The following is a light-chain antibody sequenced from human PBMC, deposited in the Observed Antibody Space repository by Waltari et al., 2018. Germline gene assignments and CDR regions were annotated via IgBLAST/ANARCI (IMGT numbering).Light chain of an antibody. CDR1: QSISTY. CDR3: QQSYSAPGT. Sequence: DIQMTQSPSSLSASVGDRVTITCRATQSISTYVNWYQQKPGEAPKVLIYAASSLQSGVPSRCSCSGSGTDFTLPISSLQPEDFAPYYCQQSYSAPGTFGGGTKVEI. V-gene: IGKV1-39*01. J-gene: IGKJ4*01. CDR2: AAS.